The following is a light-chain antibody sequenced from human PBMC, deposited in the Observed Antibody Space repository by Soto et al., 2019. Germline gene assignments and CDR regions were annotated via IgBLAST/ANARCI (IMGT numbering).Light chain of an antibody. J-gene: IGKJ1*01. CDR2: GAS. CDR1: QGIGKY. Sequence: DIPMTQSPSSLSASVGDRVTITCRASQGIGKYLAWYQQKPGKVPKLLIYGASTLQSGVPSRFSGSGSGTGFTLTISSLQPEDVATYYCQKYNSAPLTFGQGTKVEI. CDR3: QKYNSAPLT. V-gene: IGKV1-27*01.